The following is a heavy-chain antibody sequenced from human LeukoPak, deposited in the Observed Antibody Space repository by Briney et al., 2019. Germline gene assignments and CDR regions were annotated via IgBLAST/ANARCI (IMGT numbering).Heavy chain of an antibody. CDR2: IYTSGST. Sequence: SETLSLTCTVSGGSISSYYWSWIRQPAGKGLEWIGRIYTSGSTNYNPSLKSRVTMSVDTSKNQFSLKLSSVTAADTAVYYCASYWGLTTAPPNRYFDNWGQGMLVTVSS. CDR3: ASYWGLTTAPPNRYFDN. J-gene: IGHJ4*02. D-gene: IGHD2-15*01. V-gene: IGHV4-4*07. CDR1: GGSISSYY.